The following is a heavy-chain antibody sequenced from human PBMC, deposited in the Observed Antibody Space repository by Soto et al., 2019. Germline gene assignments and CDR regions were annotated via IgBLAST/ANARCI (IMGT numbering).Heavy chain of an antibody. CDR3: VREMYGGDWNY. CDR2: INTGNGDT. CDR1: GYSFTDYG. Sequence: QVPLVQSGSEVEKPGASVKVSCKASGYSFTDYGIHWVRQARGQGLEWMGMINTGNGDTNRPQRFRDRVTLTRDTSTSTVYMELGSLRSDDTAMYYCVREMYGGDWNYWGQGTLVIVST. V-gene: IGHV1-46*01. D-gene: IGHD2-21*02. J-gene: IGHJ4*02.